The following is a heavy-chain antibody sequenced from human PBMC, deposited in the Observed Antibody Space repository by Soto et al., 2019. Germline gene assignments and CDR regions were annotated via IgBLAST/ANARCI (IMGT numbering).Heavy chain of an antibody. J-gene: IGHJ6*02. V-gene: IGHV1-46*03. Sequence: VKVSCKASGYTFTSYYMHWVRQAPGQGLEWMGIINPSGGSTSYAQKFQGRVTMTRDTSTSTVYMELSSLRSEDTAVYYCARDMIQLWLRVSYYYYYGMDVWGQGTTVTVSS. CDR3: ARDMIQLWLRVSYYYYYGMDV. CDR1: GYTFTSYY. CDR2: INPSGGST. D-gene: IGHD5-18*01.